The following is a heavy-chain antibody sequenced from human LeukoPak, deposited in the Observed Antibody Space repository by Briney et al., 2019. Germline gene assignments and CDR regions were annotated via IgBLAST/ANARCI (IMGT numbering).Heavy chain of an antibody. CDR2: ISGSGGST. D-gene: IGHD3-10*01. Sequence: GGSLRLSCAASGFTFSSYAMSWVRQAPGKGLEWVSAISGSGGSTYYADSVKGRFTISRDNSKNTLYLQMNSLRAEDTAVYYCAVCGSGSYTNARLDYWGQGTLVTVSS. CDR3: AVCGSGSYTNARLDY. J-gene: IGHJ4*02. V-gene: IGHV3-23*01. CDR1: GFTFSSYA.